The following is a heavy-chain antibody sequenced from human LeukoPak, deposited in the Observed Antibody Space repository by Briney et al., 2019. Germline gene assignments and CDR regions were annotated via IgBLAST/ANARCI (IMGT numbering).Heavy chain of an antibody. CDR1: GGSISSYY. J-gene: IGHJ4*02. CDR3: ARASSDPTPYFDY. Sequence: SETLSLTCTVSGGSISSYYWSWIRQPPGKGLEWIGYIYYSGSTNYNPSLKSRVTISVDTSKNQFSLKLSSVTAADTAVYYCARASSDPTPYFDYWGQGTLVTVSS. CDR2: IYYSGST. V-gene: IGHV4-59*01.